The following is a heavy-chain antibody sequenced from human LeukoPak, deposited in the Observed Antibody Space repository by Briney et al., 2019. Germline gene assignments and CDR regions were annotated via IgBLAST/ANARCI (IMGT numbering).Heavy chain of an antibody. CDR1: EITFRRSD. D-gene: IGHD3-10*01. V-gene: IGHV3-69-1*01. CDR3: ARVRGGTARDFDY. CDR2: ISRSASI. J-gene: IGHJ4*02. Sequence: PGGPQRLSCAASEITFRRSDMNGLRQAPGKGLEWVSSISRSASIFYADSLKGRFTISRDNAKNSLYLQMNSLRAEDTAVYHCARVRGGTARDFDYWGQGTPVTVSS.